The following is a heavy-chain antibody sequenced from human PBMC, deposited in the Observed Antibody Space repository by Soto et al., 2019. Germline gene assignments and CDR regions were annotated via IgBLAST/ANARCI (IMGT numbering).Heavy chain of an antibody. D-gene: IGHD6-13*01. Sequence: GGSLRLSCAASGFTFSNSIINWVRQAPGQGLGWVSSISGSSDFLYYADSVKGRFTISRDTATNSLYLQMNSLRAEDTAVYYCATSTWYAFDIWGQGTMVTVSS. CDR1: GFTFSNSI. J-gene: IGHJ3*02. CDR2: ISGSSDFL. CDR3: ATSTWYAFDI. V-gene: IGHV3-21*01.